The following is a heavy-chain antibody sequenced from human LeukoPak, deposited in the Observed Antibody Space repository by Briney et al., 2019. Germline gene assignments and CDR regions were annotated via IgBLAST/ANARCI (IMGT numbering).Heavy chain of an antibody. CDR1: GDSISSNYW. Sequence: SGTLSLTCAVSGDSISSNYWWTWVRQSPGQGLEWIGEFYHSGSANYNPSLKSRVTISVDKSKNQFSLKLTSVTAADTAVYYCATVRGGCSCTSCHFENWGQGTLVTVSS. CDR2: FYHSGSA. CDR3: ATVRGGCSCTSCHFEN. V-gene: IGHV4-4*02. J-gene: IGHJ4*02. D-gene: IGHD2-2*01.